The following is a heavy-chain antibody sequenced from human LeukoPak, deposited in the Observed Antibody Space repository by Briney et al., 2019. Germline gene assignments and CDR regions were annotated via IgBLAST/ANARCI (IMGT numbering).Heavy chain of an antibody. V-gene: IGHV3-49*04. Sequence: GGSLRLSCTTSGFTFGVYAMSWVRQAPGKGLEWVGFIRRKDHGGTPEHAASVKGRFTISRDDSKSIAYLQMNSLKTEDTAVYFCARDSNFELDYWGQGTQVTVSS. J-gene: IGHJ4*02. CDR3: ARDSNFELDY. CDR1: GFTFGVYA. D-gene: IGHD3-9*01. CDR2: IRRKDHGGTP.